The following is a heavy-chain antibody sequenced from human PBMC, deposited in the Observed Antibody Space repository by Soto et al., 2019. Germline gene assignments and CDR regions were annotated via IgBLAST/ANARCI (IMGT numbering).Heavy chain of an antibody. Sequence: GGSLRLSCAASGFTFDDYAMHWVRQAPGKGLEWVSGISWNSGSIGYADSVKGRFTISRDNAKNSLYLQMNSLRAEDTALYYCAKGMVWFGELLSQGLDYWGQGTLVTVPQ. CDR3: AKGMVWFGELLSQGLDY. CDR1: GFTFDDYA. V-gene: IGHV3-9*01. CDR2: ISWNSGSI. D-gene: IGHD3-10*01. J-gene: IGHJ4*02.